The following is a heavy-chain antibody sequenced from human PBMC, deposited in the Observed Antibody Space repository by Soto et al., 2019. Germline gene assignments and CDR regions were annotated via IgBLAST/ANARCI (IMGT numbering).Heavy chain of an antibody. CDR2: ISYSGTT. J-gene: IGHJ5*02. CDR3: ARGRGYSYGLDP. V-gene: IGHV4-30-4*01. Sequence: QVQLQESGPGLVKPSQTLSLTCTVSGDSISSNNYYWIWIRQPPGVGLEGMGFISYSGTTSYSPSLKSRVAITLDTSKNQFSRSLSSVPAADPAVYYCARGRGYSYGLDPWGQGTLVTASS. CDR1: GDSISSNNYY. D-gene: IGHD5-18*01.